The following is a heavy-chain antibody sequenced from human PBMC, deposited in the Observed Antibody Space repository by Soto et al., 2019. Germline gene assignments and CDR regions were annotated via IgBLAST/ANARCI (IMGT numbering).Heavy chain of an antibody. V-gene: IGHV3-23*01. D-gene: IGHD3-22*01. Sequence: GGSLRLSCAASGFTFINYAIILFRQSPGKGLEWVSGIGGRGTSSYYADSVKGRFAISRDNSYNTLFLQLHSLRAEDTAVYYCAKSRYADSSGDYYDFWGQGTRVTVS. CDR1: GFTFINYA. J-gene: IGHJ4*02. CDR3: AKSRYADSSGDYYDF. CDR2: IGGRGTSS.